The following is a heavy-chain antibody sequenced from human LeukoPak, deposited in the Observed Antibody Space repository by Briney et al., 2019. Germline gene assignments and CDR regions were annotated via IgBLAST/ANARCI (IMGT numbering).Heavy chain of an antibody. CDR2: ISYDGSNK. D-gene: IGHD5-24*01. CDR3: AKDIEDGALDY. Sequence: GRSLRLSCAASGFTFSSYGMHWVRQAPGKGLEWVAVISYDGSNKYYADSVKGRFTISRDNSKNTLYLQMNSLRAEDTAVYYCAKDIEDGALDYWGQGTLVTVSS. V-gene: IGHV3-30*18. J-gene: IGHJ4*02. CDR1: GFTFSSYG.